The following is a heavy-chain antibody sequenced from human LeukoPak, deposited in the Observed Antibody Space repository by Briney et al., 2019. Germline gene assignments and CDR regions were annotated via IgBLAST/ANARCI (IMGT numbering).Heavy chain of an antibody. J-gene: IGHJ4*02. Sequence: SETLSLTCTVSGGSISDYYWSWIRQPPGKGLEWIGYIFYSGSTNYNPSLKSQVTISVDTSKNQFSLKLSSVTAADTAVYYCARESFYDSSGYYLFDYWGQGTLVTVSS. CDR2: IFYSGST. D-gene: IGHD3-22*01. CDR3: ARESFYDSSGYYLFDY. V-gene: IGHV4-59*01. CDR1: GGSISDYY.